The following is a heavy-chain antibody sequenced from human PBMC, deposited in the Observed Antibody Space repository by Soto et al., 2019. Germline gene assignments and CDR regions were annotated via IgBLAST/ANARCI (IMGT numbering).Heavy chain of an antibody. CDR3: ARDPDCSSTSCQAGY. J-gene: IGHJ4*02. V-gene: IGHV1-69*08. CDR1: GGTFSSYT. Sequence: QVQLVQSGAEVKKPGSSVKVSCKASGGTFSSYTISWVRQAPGQGLEWMGRIIPILGIANYAQKFQGRVTINADKSTSTAYMELSSLRSEDTAVYYCARDPDCSSTSCQAGYWGQGTLVTVSS. D-gene: IGHD2-2*01. CDR2: IIPILGIA.